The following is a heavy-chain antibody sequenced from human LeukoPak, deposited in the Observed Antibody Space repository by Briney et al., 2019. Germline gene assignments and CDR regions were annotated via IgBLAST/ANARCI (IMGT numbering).Heavy chain of an antibody. CDR1: GGSFSGYY. CDR2: INHSGST. Sequence: SETLSLTCAVYGGSFSGYYWSWICQPPGKGLEWIGEINHSGSTNYNPSLKSRVTISVDTSKNQFSLKLSSVTAADTAVYYCARGRVPKYYDILTGLDYWGQGTLVTVSS. CDR3: ARGRVPKYYDILTGLDY. V-gene: IGHV4-34*01. D-gene: IGHD3-9*01. J-gene: IGHJ4*02.